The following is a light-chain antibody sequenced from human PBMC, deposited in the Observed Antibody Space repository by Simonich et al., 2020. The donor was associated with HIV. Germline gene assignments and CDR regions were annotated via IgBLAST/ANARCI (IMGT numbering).Light chain of an antibody. J-gene: IGLJ2*01. CDR2: DVT. Sequence: QSALTQPASVSGAPGQSITISCTGSNSDIGAYNYVSWYVQPPGRAPKLMIYDVTKRPSGVSNRFSGSKSGNTASLTISGLRAEDEGDYYCSSYTSNNTYVLFGGGTKLTVL. CDR3: SSYTSNNTYVL. V-gene: IGLV2-14*03. CDR1: NSDIGAYNY.